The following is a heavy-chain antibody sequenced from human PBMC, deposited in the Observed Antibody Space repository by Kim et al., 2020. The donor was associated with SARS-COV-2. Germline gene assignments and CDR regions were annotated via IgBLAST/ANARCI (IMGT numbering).Heavy chain of an antibody. J-gene: IGHJ6*02. CDR3: ARDAVTTYESTPMDV. Sequence: SETLSLTCTVSGGSISSGSYYWSWIRQPAGKGLEWIGRIYTSGSTNYNPSLKSRVTISVDTSKNQFSLKLSSVTAADTAVYYCARDAVTTYESTPMDVWGQGTTVTVSS. D-gene: IGHD4-4*01. CDR2: IYTSGST. V-gene: IGHV4-61*02. CDR1: GGSISSGSYY.